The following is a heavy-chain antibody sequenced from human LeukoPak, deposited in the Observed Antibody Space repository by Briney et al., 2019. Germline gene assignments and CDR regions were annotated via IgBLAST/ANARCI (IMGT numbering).Heavy chain of an antibody. CDR2: IYYSGST. D-gene: IGHD3-10*01. CDR3: ARHYYGSGSYQNSFDY. V-gene: IGHV4-39*01. J-gene: IGHJ4*02. Sequence: SETLSLTCTVSGGSISSSSYYWGWIRQPPGKGLEWIGSIYYSGSTYYNPSLKSRVTISVDTSKNQFSLKLSSVTAADTAVYYCARHYYGSGSYQNSFDYWGQGTLVTVSS. CDR1: GGSISSSSYY.